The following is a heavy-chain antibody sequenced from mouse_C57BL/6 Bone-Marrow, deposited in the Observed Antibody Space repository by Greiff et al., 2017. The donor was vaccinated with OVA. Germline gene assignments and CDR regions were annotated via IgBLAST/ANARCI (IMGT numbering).Heavy chain of an antibody. D-gene: IGHD2-4*01. CDR1: GFSLTSYG. J-gene: IGHJ3*01. Sequence: VKLMESGPGLVQPSQSLSITCTVSGFSLTSYGVHWVRQSPGKGLEWLGVIWSGGSTDYNAAFISRLSISKDNSKSQVFFKMNSLQADDTAIYYCARIDYDYDGAPRFAYWGQGTLVTVSA. CDR3: ARIDYDYDGAPRFAY. CDR2: IWSGGST. V-gene: IGHV2-2*01.